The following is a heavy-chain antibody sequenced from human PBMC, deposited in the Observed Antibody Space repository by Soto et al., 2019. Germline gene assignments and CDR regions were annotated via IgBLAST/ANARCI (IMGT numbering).Heavy chain of an antibody. D-gene: IGHD3-22*01. V-gene: IGHV1-18*04. Sequence: ASVKVSCKASGYTFTSYGISWVRQAPGQGLEWMGWISAYNGNTNYAQKLQGRVTMTTDTSTSTAYMELRSLRSDDTAVYYCARNFPYSDSSGYHTGDYYYYGMDVWGQGTTVTVSS. CDR1: GYTFTSYG. J-gene: IGHJ6*02. CDR3: ARNFPYSDSSGYHTGDYYYYGMDV. CDR2: ISAYNGNT.